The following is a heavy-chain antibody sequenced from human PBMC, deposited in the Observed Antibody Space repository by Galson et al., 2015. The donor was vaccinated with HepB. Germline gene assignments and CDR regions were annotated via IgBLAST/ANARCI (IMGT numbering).Heavy chain of an antibody. J-gene: IGHJ4*02. Sequence: SLRLSCAASGFTFSTYWMNWARQAPGKRLEWVANINQDGSETHYVDSVKGRFNISRDNAKKSLYLQMNSLRAEDTAVYHCVHGDDFGYWGQGTLVTVSS. V-gene: IGHV3-7*03. CDR2: INQDGSET. CDR1: GFTFSTYW. CDR3: VHGDDFGY. D-gene: IGHD4-17*01.